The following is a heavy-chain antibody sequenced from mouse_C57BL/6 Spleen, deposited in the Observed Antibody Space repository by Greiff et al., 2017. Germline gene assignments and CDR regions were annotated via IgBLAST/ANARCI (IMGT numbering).Heavy chain of an antibody. CDR3: ARPGYYGSSYGDFDY. Sequence: EVKLVESGGGLVKPGGSLKLSCAASGFTFSDYGMHWVRQAPEKGLEWVAYISSGSSTIYYADTVKGRFTISRDNAKNTLFLQRTSLRSEDTAMYYCARPGYYGSSYGDFDYWGQGTTLTVSS. CDR1: GFTFSDYG. J-gene: IGHJ2*01. D-gene: IGHD1-1*01. CDR2: ISSGSSTI. V-gene: IGHV5-17*01.